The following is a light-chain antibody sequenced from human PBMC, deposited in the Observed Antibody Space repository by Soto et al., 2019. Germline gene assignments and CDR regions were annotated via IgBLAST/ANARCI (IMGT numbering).Light chain of an antibody. CDR1: QNINND. V-gene: IGKV1-33*01. CDR3: QQYESLPYT. Sequence: DIQMTQSPSSLSASVGDRVTITCQASQNINNDLNWYQQKPGKAPKLLIYDASSLEDGVPSRFSGGGSGTDVTLIIRSLQPEDLATYYCQQYESLPYTFGQGTQLEIK. CDR2: DAS. J-gene: IGKJ2*01.